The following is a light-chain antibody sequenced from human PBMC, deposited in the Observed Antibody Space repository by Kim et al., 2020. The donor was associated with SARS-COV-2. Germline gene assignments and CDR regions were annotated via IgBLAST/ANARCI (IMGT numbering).Light chain of an antibody. CDR1: QSLLYSNGYNY. Sequence: EPATISCRSSQSLLYSNGYNYLDWYLQKPGQSPQLLIYLGSNRASGVPDRFNGSGSGTDFTLKISRVEAEDVGVYYCMQALQIPHSFGQGTKLEI. CDR3: MQALQIPHS. J-gene: IGKJ2*03. CDR2: LGS. V-gene: IGKV2-28*01.